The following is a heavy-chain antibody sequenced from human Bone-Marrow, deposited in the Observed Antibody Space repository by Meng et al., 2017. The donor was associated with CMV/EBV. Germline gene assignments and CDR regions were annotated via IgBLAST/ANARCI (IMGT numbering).Heavy chain of an antibody. D-gene: IGHD5-18*01. CDR1: GFTFDDYA. Sequence: SLKISCAASGFTFDDYAMHWVRQAPGKGLEWVSGISWNSGSIGYADSVKGRFTISRDNAKNSLYLQMNSLRTEDTALYYCAKDVDTAMDVYYYYGMDVWGQGTTVTVSS. CDR2: ISWNSGSI. J-gene: IGHJ6*02. V-gene: IGHV3-9*01. CDR3: AKDVDTAMDVYYYYGMDV.